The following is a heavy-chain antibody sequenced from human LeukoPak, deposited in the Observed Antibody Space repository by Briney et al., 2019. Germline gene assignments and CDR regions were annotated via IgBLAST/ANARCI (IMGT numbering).Heavy chain of an antibody. D-gene: IGHD2-15*01. J-gene: IGHJ6*03. CDR3: ARDGCGGSCFHYYYYYMDV. Sequence: KASETLSLTCTVSGDSISSYYWSWIRQPAGKGLEWIGRIYTSGSTNSNPSLKGRVTMSVDTSKNQFSLKLSSVTAADTAVYYCARDGCGGSCFHYYYYYMDVWGKGATVTISS. CDR1: GDSISSYY. CDR2: IYTSGST. V-gene: IGHV4-4*07.